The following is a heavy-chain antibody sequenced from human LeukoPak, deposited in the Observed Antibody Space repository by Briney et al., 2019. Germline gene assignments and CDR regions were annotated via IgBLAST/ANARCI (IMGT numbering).Heavy chain of an antibody. D-gene: IGHD6-19*01. CDR1: GFTFSSYA. Sequence: GGSLRLSCAASGFTFSSYAMSWVRQAPGKGLEWVSAISGSGGSTYYADSVKGRFTISRDNSKNTLYLQMNSLRAEDTAVYYCAKDSSGWRNYYYGMGVWGQGTTVTVSS. CDR3: AKDSSGWRNYYYGMGV. CDR2: ISGSGGST. J-gene: IGHJ6*02. V-gene: IGHV3-23*01.